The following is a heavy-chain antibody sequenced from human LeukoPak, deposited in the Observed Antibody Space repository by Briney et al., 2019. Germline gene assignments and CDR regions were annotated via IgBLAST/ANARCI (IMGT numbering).Heavy chain of an antibody. D-gene: IGHD6-19*01. CDR2: ISGIGGTI. Sequence: GGSLRLSCAASGFTFSNYAMSWVRQAPGKGLEWVSAISGIGGTIYSADSVRGRFTNSRDNSKNTLYLQMNSLRAEDTAVYYCAKPPGYSSGWYPFDYWGQGTLVTVSS. V-gene: IGHV3-23*01. CDR3: AKPPGYSSGWYPFDY. CDR1: GFTFSNYA. J-gene: IGHJ4*02.